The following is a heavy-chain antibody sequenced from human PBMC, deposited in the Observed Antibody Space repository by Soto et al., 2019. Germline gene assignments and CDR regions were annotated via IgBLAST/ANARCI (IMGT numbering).Heavy chain of an antibody. J-gene: IGHJ6*02. CDR1: GDSISRYY. CDR3: ARDQGGEFLKGSGMDV. V-gene: IGHV4-59*01. CDR2: IYYSGET. D-gene: IGHD3-10*01. Sequence: QVQLQESGPGLVKPSETLSLTCTVSGDSISRYYWSWIRLSPGKGLEWIGYIYYSGETNYNPSVKSRVTISVDRTKNQFSLKLSSVTAADTVVYYCARDQGGEFLKGSGMDVWGQGTTVTVSS.